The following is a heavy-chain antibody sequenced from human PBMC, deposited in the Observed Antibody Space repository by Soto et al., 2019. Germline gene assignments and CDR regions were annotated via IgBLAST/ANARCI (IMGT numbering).Heavy chain of an antibody. CDR3: AXSXLEPAFDI. V-gene: IGHV4-59*01. D-gene: IGHD1-1*01. CDR1: GGSISSYY. J-gene: IGHJ3*02. CDR2: IYYSGST. Sequence: ETLSLTCTVSGGSISSYYWSWIRQPPGKGLEWIGYIYYSGSTNYNPSLKSRVTISVDTSKNQFSLKLSSVTAADTAVYYCAXSXLEPAFDIWGQGTMXTVSS.